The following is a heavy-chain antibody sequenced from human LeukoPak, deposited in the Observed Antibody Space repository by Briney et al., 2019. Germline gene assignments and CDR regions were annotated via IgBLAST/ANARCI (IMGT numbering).Heavy chain of an antibody. V-gene: IGHV4-34*01. CDR3: ARGLGCRGGADDY. CDR2: INHSGST. CDR1: GGSFSGYY. D-gene: IGHD3-16*01. J-gene: IGHJ4*02. Sequence: SETLSLTCAVYGGSFSGYYWSWIRQPPGKGLEWVGEINHSGSTNYNPSLKSRVTISLDTSKNQFSLKLSSVTAADTAVYYCARGLGCRGGADDYWGQGTLVTVSS.